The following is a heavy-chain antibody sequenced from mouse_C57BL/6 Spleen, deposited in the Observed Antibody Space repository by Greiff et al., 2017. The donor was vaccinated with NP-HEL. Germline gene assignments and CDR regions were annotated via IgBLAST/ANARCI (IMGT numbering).Heavy chain of an antibody. CDR3: ARNNGYDYAMDY. CDR1: GFSLTSYG. D-gene: IGHD1-2*01. J-gene: IGHJ4*01. V-gene: IGHV2-2*01. CDR2: IWSGGST. Sequence: VMLVESGPGLVQPSQSLSITCTVSGFSLTSYGVHWVRQSPGKGLEWLGVIWSGGSTDYNAAFISRLSISKDNSKSQVFFRMNSLQADDTAIYYSARNNGYDYAMDYWGQGTSVTVSS.